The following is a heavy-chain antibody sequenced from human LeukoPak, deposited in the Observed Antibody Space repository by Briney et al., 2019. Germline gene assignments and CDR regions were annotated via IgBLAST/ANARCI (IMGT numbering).Heavy chain of an antibody. CDR3: AKALGSIVVTASDY. CDR2: ISGSGGAT. Sequence: GGSLRLSCAASGFTFNNYAMSWVRQAPGKGLEWVSAISGSGGATYFADSVKGRFTISRDNSKNTLYLQMHSLRAEDTAVYYCAKALGSIVVTASDYWGQGALVTVSS. D-gene: IGHD5-12*01. CDR1: GFTFNNYA. V-gene: IGHV3-23*01. J-gene: IGHJ4*02.